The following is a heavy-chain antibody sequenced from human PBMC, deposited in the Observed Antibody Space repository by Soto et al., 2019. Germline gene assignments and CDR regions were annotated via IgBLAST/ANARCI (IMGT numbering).Heavy chain of an antibody. V-gene: IGHV3-33*01. CDR3: AASVVTAADYFDY. Sequence: PGGSLRLSCAASGFTFSSYGMHWVRQAPGKGLEWVAVIWYDGSNKYYADSVKGRFTISRDNSKNTLYLQMNSLRAEDTAVYYCAASVVTAADYFDYWGQGTLVTVSS. D-gene: IGHD2-21*02. CDR2: IWYDGSNK. CDR1: GFTFSSYG. J-gene: IGHJ4*02.